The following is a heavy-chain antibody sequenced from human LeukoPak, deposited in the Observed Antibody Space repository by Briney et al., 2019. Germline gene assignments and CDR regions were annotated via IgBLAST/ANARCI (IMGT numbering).Heavy chain of an antibody. CDR3: ARSIAVAQFDY. D-gene: IGHD6-19*01. Sequence: PSETLSHTCTVSGGSISSYYWSWIRQPPGKGLEWIGYIYYSGSTNYNPSLKSRVTISVDTSKNQFSLKLSSVTAADTAVSYCARSIAVAQFDYWGQGTLVTVSS. J-gene: IGHJ4*02. CDR2: IYYSGST. V-gene: IGHV4-59*01. CDR1: GGSISSYY.